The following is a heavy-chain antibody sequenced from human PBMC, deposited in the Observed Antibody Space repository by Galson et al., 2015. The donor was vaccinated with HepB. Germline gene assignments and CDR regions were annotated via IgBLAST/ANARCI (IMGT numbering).Heavy chain of an antibody. V-gene: IGHV1-18*04. Sequence: SVKVSCKASGYTFTSYGISWVRQAPGQGLEWMGWISAYNGNTNYAQKLQGRVTMTTDTSTSTAYMELRSLRSDDTAVYYCARVRFARGYCSSTSCYEPSYYYYYGMDVWGQGTTVTVSS. CDR3: ARVRFARGYCSSTSCYEPSYYYYYGMDV. CDR1: GYTFTSYG. J-gene: IGHJ6*02. CDR2: ISAYNGNT. D-gene: IGHD2-2*01.